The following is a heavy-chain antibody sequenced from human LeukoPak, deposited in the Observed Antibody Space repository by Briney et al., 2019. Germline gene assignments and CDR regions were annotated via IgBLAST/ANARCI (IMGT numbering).Heavy chain of an antibody. Sequence: ASVKVSFKASGYTFTSYGISWVRQAPGQGLEWMGWISTHNGNTNYAQKFQGRDTMTTDTSTSTAYMELRSLRSDDTAVYYCARGASYVILTGYSYFDYWGQGTLVTVSS. CDR2: ISTHNGNT. CDR3: ARGASYVILTGYSYFDY. V-gene: IGHV1-18*01. J-gene: IGHJ4*02. CDR1: GYTFTSYG. D-gene: IGHD3-9*01.